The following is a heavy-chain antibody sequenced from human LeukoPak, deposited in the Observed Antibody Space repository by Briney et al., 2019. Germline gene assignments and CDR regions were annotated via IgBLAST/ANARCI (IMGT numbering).Heavy chain of an antibody. J-gene: IGHJ6*02. CDR1: GGTFSSYA. V-gene: IGHV1-69*13. CDR3: ARSSEYYYGMGV. Sequence: SVKVSCKASGGTFSSYAISWVRQAPGQGLEWMGGIIPIFGTANYAQKFQGRVTITADESTSTAYMELSSLRSEDTAVYYCARSSEYYYGMGVWGQGTTVTVSS. D-gene: IGHD6-6*01. CDR2: IIPIFGTA.